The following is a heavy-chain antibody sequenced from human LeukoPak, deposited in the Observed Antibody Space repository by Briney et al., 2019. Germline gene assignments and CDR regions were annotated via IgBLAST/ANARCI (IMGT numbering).Heavy chain of an antibody. V-gene: IGHV1-3*01. Sequence: GASVKVSCKASGYTFTSYAMHWVRQAPEQRLEWMGWINAGNGNTKYSQKFQGRVTITRDTSASTAYMELSSLRSEDTAVYYCARGALYSGSPPEDWFDPWGQGTLVTVSS. CDR2: INAGNGNT. CDR3: ARGALYSGSPPEDWFDP. D-gene: IGHD1-26*01. J-gene: IGHJ5*02. CDR1: GYTFTSYA.